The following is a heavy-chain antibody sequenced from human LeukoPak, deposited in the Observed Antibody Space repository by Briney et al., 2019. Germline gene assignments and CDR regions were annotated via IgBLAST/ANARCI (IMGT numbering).Heavy chain of an antibody. CDR2: ISYDGSNK. D-gene: IGHD1-14*01. Sequence: GGSLRLSCAASGFTFSSYAMHWVRQAPGKGLEWVAVISYDGSNKYYADSVKGRFTISRDNSKNTLYLQMNSLRAEDTAVYYCASSTMASGAFDIWVQGTMVTVSS. CDR1: GFTFSSYA. J-gene: IGHJ3*02. V-gene: IGHV3-30-3*01. CDR3: ASSTMASGAFDI.